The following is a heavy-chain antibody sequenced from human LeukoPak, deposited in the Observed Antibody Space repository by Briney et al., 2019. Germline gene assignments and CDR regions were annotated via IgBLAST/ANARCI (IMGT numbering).Heavy chain of an antibody. CDR3: ARSYYDSSGYYYGWWFDP. J-gene: IGHJ5*02. CDR2: MNPNSGNT. Sequence: ASVKVSCKASGYTFTSYDINWVRQATGQGLERMGWMNPNSGNTGYAQKFQGRVTMTRNTSISTAYMELSSLRSEDTAVYYCARSYYDSSGYYYGWWFDPWGQGTLVTVSS. D-gene: IGHD3-22*01. V-gene: IGHV1-8*01. CDR1: GYTFTSYD.